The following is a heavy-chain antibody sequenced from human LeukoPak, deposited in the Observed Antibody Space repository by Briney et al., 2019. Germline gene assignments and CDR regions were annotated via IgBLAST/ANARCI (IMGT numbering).Heavy chain of an antibody. Sequence: GGSLRLSCAVSGLTFSSYSMNWVRQAPGKGLEWVASVSPSSSYIYYADSVKGRFTISRDNAKNSLYLQMHSLRDEDTAVYYCARDPYSGHYGNDYYYYMDVWGKGTTVTISS. D-gene: IGHD5-12*01. J-gene: IGHJ6*03. CDR3: ARDPYSGHYGNDYYYYMDV. V-gene: IGHV3-21*01. CDR2: VSPSSSYI. CDR1: GLTFSSYS.